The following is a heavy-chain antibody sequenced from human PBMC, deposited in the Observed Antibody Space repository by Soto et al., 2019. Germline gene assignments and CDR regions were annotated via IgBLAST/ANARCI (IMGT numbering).Heavy chain of an antibody. J-gene: IGHJ2*01. D-gene: IGHD6-13*01. CDR2: IYYSGIT. CDR3: ARPRGIAPAVWYFDL. V-gene: IGHV4-59*08. Sequence: QVQLQESGPGLVKPSETLSLTCTVSGGSISSHYWSWIRQPPGRGLEWIGFIYYSGITDSNPSLMSRVTLSLDTSKNLLSLRLSSVTAADTAVYYCARPRGIAPAVWYFDLWGRGTLVTVSS. CDR1: GGSISSHY.